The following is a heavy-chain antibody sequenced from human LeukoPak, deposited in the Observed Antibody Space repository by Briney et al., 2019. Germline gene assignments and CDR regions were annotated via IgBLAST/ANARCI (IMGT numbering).Heavy chain of an antibody. CDR2: IYYSGST. CDR1: GGSFSGYY. D-gene: IGHD6-19*01. Sequence: SETLSLTCAVYGGSFSGYYWSWIRQPPGKGLEWIGYIYYSGSTNYNPSLKSRVTISVDTSKNQFSLKLSSVTAADTAVYYCARVKQWPNYYYYGMDVWGQGTTVTVSS. V-gene: IGHV4-59*01. CDR3: ARVKQWPNYYYYGMDV. J-gene: IGHJ6*02.